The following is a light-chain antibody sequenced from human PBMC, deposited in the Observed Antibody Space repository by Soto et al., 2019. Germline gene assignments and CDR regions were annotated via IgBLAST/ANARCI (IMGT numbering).Light chain of an antibody. V-gene: IGKV3-11*01. J-gene: IGKJ4*01. CDR3: QQFSSYPLT. CDR2: GAS. CDR1: QTVSTY. Sequence: IVLTQSPATLSLSPGERATLSCRARQTVSTYLSWYQHKPGQAPRLLIYGASNRATGIPARFSGSGSGTDFTLTISRLEPEDFAVYYCQQFSSYPLTFGGGTKVDIK.